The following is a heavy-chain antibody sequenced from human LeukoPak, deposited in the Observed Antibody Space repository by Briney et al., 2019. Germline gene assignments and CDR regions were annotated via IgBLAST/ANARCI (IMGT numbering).Heavy chain of an antibody. CDR2: MNQDGSEK. J-gene: IGHJ3*02. Sequence: GGSLRLSCAVSGLQFSNYWMGWIRQAPGKGREWVANMNQDGSEKYYANSVKGRFTISRDNARSSLFLQLNSLRAEDTAVYSCVVSRLRAAYDIWGQGTVVLVSS. V-gene: IGHV3-7*01. D-gene: IGHD2-21*02. CDR3: VVSRLRAAYDI. CDR1: GLQFSNYW.